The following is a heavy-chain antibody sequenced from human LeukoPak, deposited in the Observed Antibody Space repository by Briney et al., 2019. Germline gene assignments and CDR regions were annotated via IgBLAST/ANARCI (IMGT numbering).Heavy chain of an antibody. D-gene: IGHD2-2*02. CDR3: ARRCSSTSCYND. CDR1: GGTFSSCT. Sequence: GASVKVSCKASGGTFSSCTISWVRQAPGQGLEWMGRIIPILGIANYAQKFQGRVTITADKSTSTAYMELSSLRSEDTAVYYCARRCSSTSCYNDWGQGTPVTVSS. CDR2: IIPILGIA. J-gene: IGHJ4*02. V-gene: IGHV1-69*02.